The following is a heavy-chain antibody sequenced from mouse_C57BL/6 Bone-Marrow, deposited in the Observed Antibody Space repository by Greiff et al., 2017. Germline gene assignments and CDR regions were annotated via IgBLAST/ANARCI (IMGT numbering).Heavy chain of an antibody. V-gene: IGHV1-47*01. CDR2: FHPYNDDT. J-gene: IGHJ1*03. Sequence: QVQLQQSGAELVKPGASVKMSCKASGYTFTTYPIEWMKQNHGKSLEWIGNFHPYNDDTKYNEKFKGKATLTVEKSSSTVYLELSRLTSDDSAVYYCASPYYYGSRDWDFDVWGTGTTVTVSS. D-gene: IGHD1-1*01. CDR3: ASPYYYGSRDWDFDV. CDR1: GYTFTTYP.